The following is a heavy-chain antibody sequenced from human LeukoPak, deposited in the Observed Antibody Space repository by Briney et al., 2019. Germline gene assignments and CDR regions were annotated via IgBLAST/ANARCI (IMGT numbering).Heavy chain of an antibody. D-gene: IGHD2-15*01. J-gene: IGHJ4*02. CDR2: IYWDDAT. Sequence: ESSPALVKPTETLTLTCSFSGFSLTTEQVAVGWIRQSPGKALEWFALIYWDDATRYSASLESRLTISKVGSRNQVLLTMTDMDPADTGSYYCARWRATSTIPYSFDYWGRGILVTVSS. V-gene: IGHV2-5*02. CDR3: ARWRATSTIPYSFDY. CDR1: GFSLTTEQVA.